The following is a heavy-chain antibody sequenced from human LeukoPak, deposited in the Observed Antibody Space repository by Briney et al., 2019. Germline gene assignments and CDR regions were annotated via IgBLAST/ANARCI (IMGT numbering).Heavy chain of an antibody. CDR2: INPSGGST. Sequence: GASVKVSCKASGGTFSSYAISWVRQAPGQGLEWMGIINPSGGSTSYAQKFQGRVTMTRDTSTSTVYMELSSLRSEDTAVYYCARDRDILTGYPDWYFDLWGRGTLVTVSS. CDR3: ARDRDILTGYPDWYFDL. V-gene: IGHV1-46*01. J-gene: IGHJ2*01. CDR1: GGTFSSYA. D-gene: IGHD3-9*01.